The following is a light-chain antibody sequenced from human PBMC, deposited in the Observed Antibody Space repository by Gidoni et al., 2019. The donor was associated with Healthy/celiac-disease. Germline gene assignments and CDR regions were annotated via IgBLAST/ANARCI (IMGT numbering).Light chain of an antibody. CDR2: DAS. J-gene: IGKJ2*03. CDR3: QQYDNLPYS. Sequence: DIQMTQSPSSLSASVGDRVTITCQASQDISNYLNWYQQKPEKAPKLLIYDASNLETGVPSRFSGSGSGTDFTFTISSLQPEDIATYYCQQYDNLPYSFXXXTKLEIK. V-gene: IGKV1-33*01. CDR1: QDISNY.